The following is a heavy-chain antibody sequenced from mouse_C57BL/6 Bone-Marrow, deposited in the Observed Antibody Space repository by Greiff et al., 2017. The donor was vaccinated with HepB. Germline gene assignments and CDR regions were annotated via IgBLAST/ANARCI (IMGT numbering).Heavy chain of an antibody. CDR3: ARNTDYGWFAY. J-gene: IGHJ3*01. Sequence: VQLQHPGAELVRPGTSVKLSCKASGYTFTSYWMHWVKQRPGQGLEWIGVIDPSDSYTNYNQKFKGKATLTVDTSSSTAYMQLSSLTSEDSAVYYCARNTDYGWFAYWGQGTLVTVSA. D-gene: IGHD2-4*01. V-gene: IGHV1-59*01. CDR2: IDPSDSYT. CDR1: GYTFTSYW.